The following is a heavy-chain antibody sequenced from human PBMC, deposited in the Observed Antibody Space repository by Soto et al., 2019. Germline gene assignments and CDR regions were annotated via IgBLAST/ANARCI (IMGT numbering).Heavy chain of an antibody. J-gene: IGHJ4*02. CDR1: GFTFSDYA. V-gene: IGHV3-30*18. CDR2: VSHDGRNT. CDR3: AKGGRQWLVTSDFNY. D-gene: IGHD6-19*01. Sequence: VQLVESGGGVVQPGRSLRLSCAASGFTFSDYAMHWVRQAPGKGLGWVAVVSHDGRNTHYADSVKGRFTISRDSSKNTISLEMTSLRAEDTAVYYCAKGGRQWLVTSDFNYWGQGALVTVSS.